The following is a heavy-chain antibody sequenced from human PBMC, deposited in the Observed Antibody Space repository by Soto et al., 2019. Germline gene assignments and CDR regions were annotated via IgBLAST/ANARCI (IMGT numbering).Heavy chain of an antibody. CDR2: RYYSEST. CDR1: GGSITTGGYY. CDR3: ARTKCSGGSCYSWSLDY. D-gene: IGHD2-15*01. V-gene: IGHV4-31*03. Sequence: TLSLTFTVSGGSITTGGYYWSWIRQLPGKGLEWIGHRYYSESTYYNPSLKSRVSISLDTSKNQFSLKLSFVTAADTAMYYCARTKCSGGSCYSWSLDYWGQRTPVTVSS. J-gene: IGHJ4*02.